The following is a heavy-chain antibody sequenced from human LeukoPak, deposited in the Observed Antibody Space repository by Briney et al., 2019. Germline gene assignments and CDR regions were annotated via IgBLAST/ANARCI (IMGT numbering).Heavy chain of an antibody. J-gene: IGHJ4*02. D-gene: IGHD6-13*01. Sequence: GGSLRLSCAASGFTFSSFGLHWVRQSPGKGLEWVAVIWYDGSTKVYADSVKGRFTISRDNSRNTLYLQVNSLRAEDTAVYYCARDRYSSMWSVFEYWGQGALVTVSS. CDR1: GFTFSSFG. CDR3: ARDRYSSMWSVFEY. CDR2: IWYDGSTK. V-gene: IGHV3-33*01.